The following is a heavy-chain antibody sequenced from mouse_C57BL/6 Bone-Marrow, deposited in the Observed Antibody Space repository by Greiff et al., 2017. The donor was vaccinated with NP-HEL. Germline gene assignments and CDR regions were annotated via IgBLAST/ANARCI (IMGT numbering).Heavy chain of an antibody. V-gene: IGHV1-15*01. J-gene: IGHJ4*01. Sequence: QVQLKESGAELVRPGASVTLSCKASGYTFTDYEMHWVKQTPVHGLEWIGAIDPETGGTAYNQKFKGKAILTADKSSSTAYMELRSLTSEDSAVYYFTIWAPPYAMDYWGQGTSVTVSS. D-gene: IGHD1-1*02. CDR3: TIWAPPYAMDY. CDR2: IDPETGGT. CDR1: GYTFTDYE.